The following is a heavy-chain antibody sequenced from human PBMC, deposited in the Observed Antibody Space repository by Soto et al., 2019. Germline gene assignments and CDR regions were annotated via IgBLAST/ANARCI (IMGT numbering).Heavy chain of an antibody. J-gene: IGHJ4*02. CDR2: ISYDGSNK. V-gene: IGHV3-30-3*01. CDR3: ARDQQLVRRYYFDY. D-gene: IGHD6-13*01. CDR1: GFTFSSYA. Sequence: QVQLVESGGGVVQPGRSLRLSCAASGFTFSSYAMHWVRQAPGKGLEWVAVISYDGSNKYYADSVKGRFTISRDNSKNTLYLQMTSLRAEDTAVYYCARDQQLVRRYYFDYWGQGTLVTVSS.